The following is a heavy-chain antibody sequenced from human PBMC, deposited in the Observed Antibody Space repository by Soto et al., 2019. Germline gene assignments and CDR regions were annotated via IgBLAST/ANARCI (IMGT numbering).Heavy chain of an antibody. J-gene: IGHJ4*02. CDR3: ARAGYCSGSSCYWFDY. D-gene: IGHD2-15*01. CDR2: IIPIFGKP. CDR1: GDTFSSYA. Sequence: QVQLVQSGAEVRKPGSSVKLSCKASGDTFSSYAFSWVRQAPGQGLEWMGGIIPIFGKPKYAQRFQGRVTISADRSTSTVYMELSRLRAEDAADYYCARAGYCSGSSCYWFDYWGQGTLVTASS. V-gene: IGHV1-69*06.